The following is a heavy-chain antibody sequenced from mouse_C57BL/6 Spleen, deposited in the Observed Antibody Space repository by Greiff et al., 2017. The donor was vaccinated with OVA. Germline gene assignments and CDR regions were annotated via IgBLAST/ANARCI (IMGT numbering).Heavy chain of an antibody. D-gene: IGHD2-1*01. J-gene: IGHJ2*01. CDR1: GYTFTSYW. V-gene: IGHV1-50*01. CDR3: ASWGYYGNFDY. CDR2: IDPSDSYT. Sequence: QVQLQQPGAELVKPGASVKLSCKASGYTFTSYWMQWVKQRPGQGLAWIGEIDPSDSYTNYNQKFKGKATLTVDTSSSTAYMQLSSLTSEDSAVYYCASWGYYGNFDYWGQGTTLTVSS.